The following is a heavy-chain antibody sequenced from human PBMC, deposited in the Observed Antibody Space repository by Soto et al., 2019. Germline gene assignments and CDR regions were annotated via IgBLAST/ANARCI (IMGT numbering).Heavy chain of an antibody. J-gene: IGHJ6*02. CDR3: ARGAALAGSNYYYYYYGMDV. Sequence: SETLSLTCAVYGGSFSGYYWSWIRQPPGKGLEWIGEINHSGSTNYNPSLKSRVTISVDTSKNQFSLKLSSVTAADTAVYYCARGAALAGSNYYYYYYGMDVWGQGTTVTVSS. CDR1: GGSFSGYY. V-gene: IGHV4-34*01. D-gene: IGHD6-19*01. CDR2: INHSGST.